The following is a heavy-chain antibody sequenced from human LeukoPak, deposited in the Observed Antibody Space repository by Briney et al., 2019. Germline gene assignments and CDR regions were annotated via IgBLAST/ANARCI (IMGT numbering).Heavy chain of an antibody. D-gene: IGHD6-19*01. CDR1: GFTFSSYA. CDR2: ISGSGGST. Sequence: GGSLRLSCAASGFTFSSYAMSWVRQAPGKGLEWVSAISGSGGSTYYADSVKGRFTISRDNAKNSLYLQMNSLRAEDTAVYYCARSQGSGWFDYWGQGTLVTVSS. J-gene: IGHJ4*02. CDR3: ARSQGSGWFDY. V-gene: IGHV3-23*01.